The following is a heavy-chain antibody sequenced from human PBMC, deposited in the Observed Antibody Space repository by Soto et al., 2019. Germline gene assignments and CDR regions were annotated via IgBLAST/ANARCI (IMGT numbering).Heavy chain of an antibody. D-gene: IGHD2-15*01. J-gene: IGHJ4*02. CDR1: GGTFSSYT. CDR2: IIPILGIA. V-gene: IGHV1-69*04. CDR3: ARDPLPYCSGGSCYRHLDY. Sequence: GASVKVSCKASGGTFSSYTISWVRQAPGQGLEWMGRIIPILGIANYAQKFQGRVTITADKSTSTAYMELSSLRSEDTAVYYCARDPLPYCSGGSCYRHLDYWGQGTLVTVSS.